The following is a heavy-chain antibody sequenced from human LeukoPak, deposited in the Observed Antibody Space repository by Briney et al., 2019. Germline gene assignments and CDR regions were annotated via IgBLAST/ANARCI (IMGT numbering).Heavy chain of an antibody. V-gene: IGHV1-2*02. CDR3: ARGVYSSSWPFDY. Sequence: ASVKVSCKASGYTFTAYYIHWVRQGPGQGLEWMGWINPNSGGTNYAQKFQGRVTMTRDTSISTAYMELSRLRSDDTAVYYCARGVYSSSWPFDYWGQGTLVTVSS. CDR2: INPNSGGT. D-gene: IGHD6-13*01. CDR1: GYTFTAYY. J-gene: IGHJ4*02.